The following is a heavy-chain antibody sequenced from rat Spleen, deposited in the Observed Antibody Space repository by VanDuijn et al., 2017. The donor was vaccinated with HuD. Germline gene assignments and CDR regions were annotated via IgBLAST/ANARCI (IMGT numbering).Heavy chain of an antibody. CDR3: TRVDYDGSYYYVGVMDA. J-gene: IGHJ4*01. V-gene: IGHV5-31*01. CDR2: ITNTGGST. CDR1: GFTFNNYW. Sequence: EVQLVESDGGLVQPGRSLKLSCVASGFTFNNYWMTWIRQAPGKGLEWVASITNTGGSTYYPDSVKGRFTISRDNAKSTLYLQMNSLRSEDTATYYCTRVDYDGSYYYVGVMDAWGQGASVTVSS. D-gene: IGHD1-12*02.